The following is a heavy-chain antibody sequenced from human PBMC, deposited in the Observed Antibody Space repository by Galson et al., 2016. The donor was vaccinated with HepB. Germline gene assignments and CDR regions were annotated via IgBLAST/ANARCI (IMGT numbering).Heavy chain of an antibody. CDR1: GGTFSRYI. D-gene: IGHD6-19*01. CDR2: IVPILGTT. V-gene: IGHV1-69*13. CDR3: ARDPRQWLASFSNYFDS. Sequence: SVKVSCKASGGTFSRYIITWVRQAPGQGLEWMGGIVPILGTTNYAQKFQGRVTFTADESTSTAYMELSSLTSEDTAVYFCARDPRQWLASFSNYFDSWGQGTLVTVSS. J-gene: IGHJ4*02.